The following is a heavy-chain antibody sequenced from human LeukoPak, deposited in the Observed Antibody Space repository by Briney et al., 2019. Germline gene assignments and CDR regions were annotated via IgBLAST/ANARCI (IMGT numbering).Heavy chain of an antibody. V-gene: IGHV4-4*07. CDR2: IYAGGRS. J-gene: IGHJ4*02. D-gene: IGHD6-19*01. CDR1: GGSISSYY. Sequence: SETLSLTCTVTGGSISSYYWNWIRQPAGKGLEWIGRIYAGGRSNYNPSLRSRVTISVDTSKNRFSLRLSSVTATDTGVYYCASDHSGWLGLGYWGQGTLVSVSS. CDR3: ASDHSGWLGLGY.